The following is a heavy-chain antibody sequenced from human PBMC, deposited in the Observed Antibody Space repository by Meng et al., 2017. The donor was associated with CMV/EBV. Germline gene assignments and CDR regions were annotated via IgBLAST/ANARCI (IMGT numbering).Heavy chain of an antibody. Sequence: GESLKISCAASGFTFSSYSMNWVRQAPGKGLEWVSSISSSSSYIYYADSVKGRFTISRDNAKNLLYLQMNSLRAEDTAVYYCARDRVSYSADFDYWGQGTLVTVSS. CDR2: ISSSSSYI. V-gene: IGHV3-21*01. D-gene: IGHD5-18*01. CDR1: GFTFSSYS. J-gene: IGHJ4*02. CDR3: ARDRVSYSADFDY.